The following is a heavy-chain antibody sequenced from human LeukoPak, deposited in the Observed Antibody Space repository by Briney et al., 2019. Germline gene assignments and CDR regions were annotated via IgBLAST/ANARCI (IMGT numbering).Heavy chain of an antibody. CDR3: ARVRLDYYETRIDSFDV. CDR1: GFTVSSNY. CDR2: IYSGGST. Sequence: GGSLRLSCAASGFTVSSNYMSWVRQAPGKGLEWVSLIYSGGSTYYADSAKGRFTISRHNSNTLYLQMNSLKTEDTAVYYCARVRLDYYETRIDSFDVWGQGTMVTVSS. J-gene: IGHJ3*01. V-gene: IGHV3-53*04. D-gene: IGHD3-22*01.